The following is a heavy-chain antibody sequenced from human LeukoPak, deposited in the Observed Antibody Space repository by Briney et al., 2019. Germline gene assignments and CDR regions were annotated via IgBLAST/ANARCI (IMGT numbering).Heavy chain of an antibody. CDR2: ISSSSSYI. CDR3: ARDHAELPGAFDI. D-gene: IGHD1-26*01. J-gene: IGHJ3*02. V-gene: IGHV3-21*01. Sequence: PGGSLRLSCAASGFTFSSYSMSWVRQAPGKGLEWVSSISSSSSYIYYADSVKGRFTISRDNAKNSLYLQMNSLRAEDTAVYYCARDHAELPGAFDIWGQGTMVTVSS. CDR1: GFTFSSYS.